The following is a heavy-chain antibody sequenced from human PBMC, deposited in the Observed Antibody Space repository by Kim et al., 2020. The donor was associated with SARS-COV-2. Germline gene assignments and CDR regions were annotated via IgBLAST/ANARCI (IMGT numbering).Heavy chain of an antibody. Sequence: GGSLRLSCAASGFTFSSYAMSWVRQAPGKGLEWVSLVYSGGTSTYYADSVKGRFTISRDNSKNTLYLQMNSLRAEDTAVYYCATYRDGATVYLFDYWGQGTLVTVSS. V-gene: IGHV3-23*03. CDR1: GFTFSSYA. D-gene: IGHD4-17*01. CDR3: ATYRDGATVYLFDY. CDR2: VYSGGTST. J-gene: IGHJ4*02.